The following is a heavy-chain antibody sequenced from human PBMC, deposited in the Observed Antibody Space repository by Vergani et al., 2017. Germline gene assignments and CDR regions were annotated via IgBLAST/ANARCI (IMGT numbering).Heavy chain of an antibody. CDR2: IYPGDSDT. D-gene: IGHD2-2*01. J-gene: IGHJ4*02. CDR1: GYSFTSYW. Sequence: EVQLVQSGAEVKKPGESLKISCKGSGYSFTSYWIGWVRQMPGKGLEWMGIIYPGDSDTRYSPSFQGQVTISADKSISTAYLQWRSLKASDTAMYYCARHSLGYCSSTSCIEAGEFDYWGQGTLVTVSS. CDR3: ARHSLGYCSSTSCIEAGEFDY. V-gene: IGHV5-51*01.